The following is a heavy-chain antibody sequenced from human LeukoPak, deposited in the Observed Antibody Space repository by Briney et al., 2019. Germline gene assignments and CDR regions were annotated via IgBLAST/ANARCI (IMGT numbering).Heavy chain of an antibody. D-gene: IGHD5-24*01. CDR3: ARDGKDGYNPWAWLDP. CDR2: IWYDGSNK. CDR1: GFTFSSYG. V-gene: IGHV3-33*01. Sequence: GGSLRLSCAASGFTFSSYGMHWVRQAPGKGLEWVAVIWYDGSNKYYADSVKGRFTISRDNSKNTLYLQMNSLRAEDTAVYYCARDGKDGYNPWAWLDPWGQGTLVTVSS. J-gene: IGHJ5*02.